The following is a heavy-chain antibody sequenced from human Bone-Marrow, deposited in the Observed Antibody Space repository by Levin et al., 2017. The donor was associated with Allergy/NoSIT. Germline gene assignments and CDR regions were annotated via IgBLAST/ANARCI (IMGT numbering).Heavy chain of an antibody. CDR3: AHDGSGYYRLNS. J-gene: IGHJ4*02. CDR1: GLKFSDAW. D-gene: IGHD3-22*01. V-gene: IGHV3-15*01. CDR2: MKSRGSGGTI. Sequence: GGSLRLSCAVSGLKFSDAWMSWVRQAPGKGLEWVGRMKSRGSGGTIDDAAPVKGRFTTSRDDSKNTLYLHMNSLKTEDTAVYYCAHDGSGYYRLNSWGQGTLVTVSS.